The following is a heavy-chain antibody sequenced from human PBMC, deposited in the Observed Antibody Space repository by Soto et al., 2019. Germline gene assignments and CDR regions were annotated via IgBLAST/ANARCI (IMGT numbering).Heavy chain of an antibody. CDR2: ISGSGGST. CDR1: GFTFSNYA. V-gene: IGHV3-23*01. D-gene: IGHD2-21*02. J-gene: IGHJ3*02. CDR3: AKGEQSVEVTEGDAFDI. Sequence: GGSLRLSCAASGFTFSNYAMSWVRQAPGKGLEWVSGISGSGGSTYYADSVKGRFTISRDNSKNTLYLQMNSLRAEDTAVYYCAKGEQSVEVTEGDAFDIWGEGPKVTVTS.